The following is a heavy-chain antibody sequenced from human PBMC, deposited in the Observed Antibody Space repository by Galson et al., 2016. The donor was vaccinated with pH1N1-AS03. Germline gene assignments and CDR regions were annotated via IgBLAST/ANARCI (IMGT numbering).Heavy chain of an antibody. CDR3: AKDRLRSGGM. D-gene: IGHD2-15*01. CDR1: GFNFINYA. V-gene: IGHV3-23*01. Sequence: SLRLSCAASGFNFINYAMTWVRQTPGKGLEWVSSADGVGAYTFYADSVRGRFTISRANSKNTVYLQMNNLKAEDKAIYYCAKDRLRSGGMWGQGTLVTVSS. CDR2: ADGVGAYT. J-gene: IGHJ4*02.